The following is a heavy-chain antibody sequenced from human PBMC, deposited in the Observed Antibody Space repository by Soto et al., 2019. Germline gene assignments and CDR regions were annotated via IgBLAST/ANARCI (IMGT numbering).Heavy chain of an antibody. CDR2: ISSSSRYI. CDR3: ARDRCRGASCYRSYAFYX. Sequence: GGSLTLSCAASGFNFSSYTMNWVRQAPGKGLEWVSSISSSSRYIYYACSVKGRFTISRDDAKNSLYLQMNSLRAEDTAVYYFARDRCRGASCYRSYAFYXWGQGTMVTVS. D-gene: IGHD2-15*01. V-gene: IGHV3-21*01. CDR1: GFNFSSYT. J-gene: IGHJ3*01.